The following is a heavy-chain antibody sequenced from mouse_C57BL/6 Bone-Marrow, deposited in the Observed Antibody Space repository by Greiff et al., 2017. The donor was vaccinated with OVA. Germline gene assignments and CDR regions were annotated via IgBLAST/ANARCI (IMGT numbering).Heavy chain of an antibody. D-gene: IGHD4-1*01. CDR2: IWTGGGT. J-gene: IGHJ2*01. V-gene: IGHV2-9-1*01. CDR3: ARNPSSGTGDYFDY. Sequence: VKLVESGPGLVAPSQSLSITCTVSGFSLTSYAISWVRQPPGKGLEWLGVIWTGGGTNYNSALKSRLSISKDNSKSQVFLKMNSLQTDDTARYYCARNPSSGTGDYFDYWGQGTTLTVSS. CDR1: GFSLTSYA.